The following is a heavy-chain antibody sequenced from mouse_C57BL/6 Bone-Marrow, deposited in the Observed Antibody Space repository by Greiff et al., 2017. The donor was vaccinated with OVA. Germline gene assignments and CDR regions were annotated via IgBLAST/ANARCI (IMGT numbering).Heavy chain of an antibody. CDR2: IHPNSGST. Sequence: VQLQQPGAELVKPGASVKLSCKASGYTFTSYWMHWVKQRPGQGLEWIGMIHPNSGSTNYNEKFKSKATLTVDKSSSTAYMQLSSLTSEDSAVYDCAKGIYYYGGEYFDVWGTGTTVTVSS. D-gene: IGHD1-1*01. J-gene: IGHJ1*03. CDR1: GYTFTSYW. CDR3: AKGIYYYGGEYFDV. V-gene: IGHV1-64*01.